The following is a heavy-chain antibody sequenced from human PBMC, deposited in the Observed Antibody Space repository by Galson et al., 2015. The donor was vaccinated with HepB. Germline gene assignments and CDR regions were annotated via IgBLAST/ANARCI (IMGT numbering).Heavy chain of an antibody. Sequence: SLRLSCAASGFTLSNFDMHWVRQAPGKGLEWVAFISYDGSNKSCADSVKGRLTISRDNVKNTVHLQMNNLKPEDTAVYYCAKDAGSGKWSGWFDPWGQGTLVTV. CDR3: AKDAGSGKWSGWFDP. CDR1: GFTLSNFD. D-gene: IGHD2-15*01. V-gene: IGHV3-30*18. CDR2: ISYDGSNK. J-gene: IGHJ5*02.